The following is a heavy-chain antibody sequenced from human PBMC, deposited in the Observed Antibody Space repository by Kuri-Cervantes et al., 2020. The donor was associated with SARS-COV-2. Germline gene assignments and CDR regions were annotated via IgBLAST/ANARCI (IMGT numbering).Heavy chain of an antibody. J-gene: IGHJ4*02. CDR3: ARPMYSGSYYGGWGTFDY. CDR1: GYTFTSYG. Sequence: ASVKVSCKASGYTFTSYGISWVRQAPGQGLEWMGWISAYNGNTNYAQKLQGRVTVTTDTSTSTAYMELRSLRSDDTAVYYCARPMYSGSYYGGWGTFDYWGQGTLVTVS. CDR2: ISAYNGNT. V-gene: IGHV1-18*01. D-gene: IGHD1-26*01.